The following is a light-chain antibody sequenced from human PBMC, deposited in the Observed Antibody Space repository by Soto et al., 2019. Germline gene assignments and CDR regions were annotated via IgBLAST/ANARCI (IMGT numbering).Light chain of an antibody. J-gene: IGKJ2*01. CDR3: QQYHSYST. Sequence: DIQMTQSPSTLSASVGDRVTISCRASQSFSGMLAWYQQKPGKAPKLLIYDASSLESGVPSRFSGSGSGTEFTLTSSSLQPDDFATYFCQQYHSYSTFGQGTKLEIK. CDR2: DAS. CDR1: QSFSGM. V-gene: IGKV1-5*01.